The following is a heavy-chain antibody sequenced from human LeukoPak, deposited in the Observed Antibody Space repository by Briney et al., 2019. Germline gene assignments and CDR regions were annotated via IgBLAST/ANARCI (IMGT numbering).Heavy chain of an antibody. D-gene: IGHD3-3*01. V-gene: IGHV3-23*01. CDR3: AKDRSSRYDFWSGSLSHYYYYYMDV. CDR1: GFTFSSYA. Sequence: PGGSLRLSCAASGFTFSSYAMSWVRQAPGKGLEWVSAISGGSADYAYSVKGRFSISIDSSKNTLYLQMNSLRAEDTAVYYCAKDRSSRYDFWSGSLSHYYYYYMDVWGKGTTVTVSS. CDR2: ISGGSA. J-gene: IGHJ6*03.